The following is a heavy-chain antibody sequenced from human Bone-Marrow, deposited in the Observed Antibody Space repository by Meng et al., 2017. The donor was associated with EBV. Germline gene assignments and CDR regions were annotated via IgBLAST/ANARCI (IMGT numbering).Heavy chain of an antibody. D-gene: IGHD3-10*01. J-gene: IGHJ4*02. CDR2: LIPMSGAP. CDR1: GGTFNSDA. Sequence: VHVVQSGAEVKKPGSSVKASCWTSGGTFNSDAVSWVRQAPGQGLEWMGGLIPMSGAPHYAQKFQGRVTITADESTSTHYMDLSNLRSDDTAMYYCASESGRGFTPDYWGQGTLVTVSS. CDR3: ASESGRGFTPDY. V-gene: IGHV1-69*01.